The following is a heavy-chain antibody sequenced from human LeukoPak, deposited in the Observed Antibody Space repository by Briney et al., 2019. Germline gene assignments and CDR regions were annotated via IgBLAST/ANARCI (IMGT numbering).Heavy chain of an antibody. CDR3: ARHYYDKSGYYITGEPFDI. V-gene: IGHV3-11*04. CDR1: GFSLIDYY. Sequence: GGSLRLSCAASGFSLIDYYMSWIRQAPGKGLEWISSITGSGSTIYYADSVKGRFTIARDNAKNSLYLQMNSLRAEDTAVYYCARHYYDKSGYYITGEPFDIWGQGTVVIVSS. CDR2: ITGSGSTI. J-gene: IGHJ3*02. D-gene: IGHD3-22*01.